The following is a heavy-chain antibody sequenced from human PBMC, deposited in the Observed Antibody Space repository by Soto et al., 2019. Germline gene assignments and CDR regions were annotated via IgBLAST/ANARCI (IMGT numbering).Heavy chain of an antibody. CDR2: ISGSGTDT. D-gene: IGHD4-17*01. Sequence: EEQLLESGGGLEQPGGSLKLSCAASGFKFTDYALSWVRQAPGKGLEWLSAISGSGTDTNYADSVRGRFTVSRDNSKNTLFLRMDSLRPEDTAVYYFAKDRIRPDYGLDWYFDLWGRGTLVTVSS. CDR1: GFKFTDYA. V-gene: IGHV3-23*01. J-gene: IGHJ2*01. CDR3: AKDRIRPDYGLDWYFDL.